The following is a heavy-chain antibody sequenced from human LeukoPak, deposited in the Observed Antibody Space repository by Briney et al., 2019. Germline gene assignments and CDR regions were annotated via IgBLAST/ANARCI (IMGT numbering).Heavy chain of an antibody. CDR1: GFTFSSYG. CDR2: IRYDGSNK. V-gene: IGHV3-30*02. CDR3: ARDSPYGYTALFDY. J-gene: IGHJ4*02. D-gene: IGHD5-18*01. Sequence: GGSLRLSCAASGFTFSSYGMHWIRQAPGKGLEWVAFIRYDGSNKYYADSVKGRFTISRDNSKNTLYLHMNSLRAEDTAVYYCARDSPYGYTALFDYWGQGTLVTVSS.